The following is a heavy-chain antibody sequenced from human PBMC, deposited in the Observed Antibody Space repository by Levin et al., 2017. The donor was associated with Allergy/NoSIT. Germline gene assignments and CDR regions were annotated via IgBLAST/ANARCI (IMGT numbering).Heavy chain of an antibody. CDR2: ISSSSSTI. D-gene: IGHD6-13*01. V-gene: IGHV3-48*01. J-gene: IGHJ3*02. CDR1: GFTFSSYS. Sequence: GESLKISCAASGFTFSSYSMNWVRQAPGKGLEWVSYISSSSSTIYYADSVKGRFTISRDNAKNSLYLQMNSLRAEDTAVYYCARSGSSSWYSGEDAFDIWGQGTMVTVSS. CDR3: ARSGSSSWYSGEDAFDI.